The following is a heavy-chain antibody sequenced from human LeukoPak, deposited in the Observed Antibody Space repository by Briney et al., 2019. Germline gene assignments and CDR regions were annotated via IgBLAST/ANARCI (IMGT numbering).Heavy chain of an antibody. CDR2: IWYDGSNK. D-gene: IGHD3-22*01. Sequence: GRSLRLSRAASGFTFSSYGMHWVRQAPGKGLEWVAVIWYDGSNKYYADSVKGRFTISRDNSKNTLYLQMNSLRAEDTAVYYCAREAVYYDSSGYYFDYWGQGTLVTVSS. J-gene: IGHJ4*02. V-gene: IGHV3-33*01. CDR1: GFTFSSYG. CDR3: AREAVYYDSSGYYFDY.